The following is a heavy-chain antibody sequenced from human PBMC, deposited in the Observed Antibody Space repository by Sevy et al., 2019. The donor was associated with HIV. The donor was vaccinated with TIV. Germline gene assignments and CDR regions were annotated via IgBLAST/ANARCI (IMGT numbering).Heavy chain of an antibody. D-gene: IGHD3-16*01. CDR3: ALVHDDNWFVP. CDR1: GFTFNIYA. Sequence: GGSLRLSCAASGFTFNIYAMTWVRQAPGKGLKWVSTISSSGTSTYYADSVKGRFTISRDNSKNTLYLQMNSLRAEDTAIYFCALVHDDNWFVPWGQGTLVTASS. J-gene: IGHJ5*02. CDR2: ISSSGTST. V-gene: IGHV3-23*01.